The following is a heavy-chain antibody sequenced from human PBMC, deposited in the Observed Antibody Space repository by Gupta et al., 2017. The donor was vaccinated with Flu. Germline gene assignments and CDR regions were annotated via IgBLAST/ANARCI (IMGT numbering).Heavy chain of an antibody. D-gene: IGHD3-10*01. V-gene: IGHV3-23*01. CDR3: AKHRSDYSDLSHFDY. CDR2: ISGSGGST. Sequence: SWVRQAPGKGLEWVSAISGSGGSTYYADSVKGRFTISRDNSKNTLYLQMNSLRAEDTAVYYCAKHRSDYSDLSHFDYWGQGTLVTVSS. J-gene: IGHJ4*02.